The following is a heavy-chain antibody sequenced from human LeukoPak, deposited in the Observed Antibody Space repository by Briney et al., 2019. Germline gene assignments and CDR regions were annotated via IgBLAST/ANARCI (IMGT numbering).Heavy chain of an antibody. Sequence: QPGGSLRLSCAASGFTFSSYWMSWVRQAPGKGLEWVANIKQDGSEKYYVDSVKGRFTISRDNAKNSLYLQMNSLRAEDTAVYYCARESPGIAAAGDWFDPWGQGTLVTVSS. D-gene: IGHD6-13*01. CDR3: ARESPGIAAAGDWFDP. V-gene: IGHV3-7*01. J-gene: IGHJ5*02. CDR2: IKQDGSEK. CDR1: GFTFSSYW.